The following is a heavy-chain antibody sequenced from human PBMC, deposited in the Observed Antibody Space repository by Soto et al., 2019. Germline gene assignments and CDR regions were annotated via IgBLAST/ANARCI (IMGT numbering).Heavy chain of an antibody. CDR1: GFTFSNYA. D-gene: IGHD4-17*01. CDR2: IIGSGGST. J-gene: IGHJ1*01. CDR3: ANYYGDYAGGEFFQH. V-gene: IGHV3-23*01. Sequence: EVQLLESGGGLVQPGGSLRLSCAPSGFTFSNYAMNWVHQAPGKGLEWVSAIIGSGGSTYYADSVKGRFTISRDNSKNTLYLQMNSLRADDTAVYYCANYYGDYAGGEFFQHWGQGTLVTVSS.